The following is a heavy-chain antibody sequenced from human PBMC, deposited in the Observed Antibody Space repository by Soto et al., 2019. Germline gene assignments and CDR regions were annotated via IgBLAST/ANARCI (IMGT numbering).Heavy chain of an antibody. CDR1: GISLSDNY. CDR2: ISNSDYTT. CDR3: ASGKWSLDY. V-gene: IGHV3-11*01. D-gene: IGHD2-15*01. Sequence: LRLSCVASGISLSDNYMSWIRQAPGKGLEWLSYISNSDYTTYYTDSVKGRFTISRDNAKNSLYLQLNGLRVEDTAVYYCASGKWSLDYWGQGILVTVSS. J-gene: IGHJ4*02.